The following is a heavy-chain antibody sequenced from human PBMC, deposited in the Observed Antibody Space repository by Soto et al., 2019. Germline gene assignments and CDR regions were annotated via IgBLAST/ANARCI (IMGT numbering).Heavy chain of an antibody. CDR2: IYYSGST. D-gene: IGHD6-19*01. CDR3: ARTKIAVAGRGDYFDY. CDR1: GPSVSIGSYY. V-gene: IGHV4-61*01. J-gene: IGHJ4*02. Sequence: SETLSLTCTVSGPSVSIGSYYWSWIRQPPGKGLEWIGYIYYSGSTNYNPSLKSRVTISVDTSKNQFSLKLSSVTAADTAVYYCARTKIAVAGRGDYFDYWGQGTLVTVSS.